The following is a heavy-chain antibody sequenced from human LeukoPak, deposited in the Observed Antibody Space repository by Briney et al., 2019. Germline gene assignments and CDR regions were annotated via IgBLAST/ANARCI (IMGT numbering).Heavy chain of an antibody. Sequence: GGSLRLSCTASGFTFSTYWMTWVRQAPGKGLEWVANIKQDGSEKYYVDSVKGRFTISRDNAKNSLFLQLNSLRAEDTAVYYCARDPYSGTYSDYYYYYMDVWGKGTTVTVSS. D-gene: IGHD1-26*01. J-gene: IGHJ6*03. CDR2: IKQDGSEK. CDR3: ARDPYSGTYSDYYYYYMDV. V-gene: IGHV3-7*01. CDR1: GFTFSTYW.